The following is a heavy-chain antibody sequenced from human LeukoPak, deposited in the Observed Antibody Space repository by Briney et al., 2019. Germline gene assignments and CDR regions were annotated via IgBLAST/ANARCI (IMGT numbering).Heavy chain of an antibody. V-gene: IGHV3-66*01. Sequence: GGSLRLSCAAPGFSISDNYMNWVRQAPGKGLEWVSVIYGGGSPYYTDSVKGRFTISRDNSKNTVYLQMNSLRAEDTAVYYCARGRRGYCSSTSCYGTYYYYMDVWGKGTTVTVSS. J-gene: IGHJ6*03. D-gene: IGHD2-2*01. CDR2: IYGGGSP. CDR3: ARGRRGYCSSTSCYGTYYYYMDV. CDR1: GFSISDNY.